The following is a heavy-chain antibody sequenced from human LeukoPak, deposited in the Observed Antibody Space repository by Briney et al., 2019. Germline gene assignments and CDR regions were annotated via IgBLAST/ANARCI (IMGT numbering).Heavy chain of an antibody. CDR2: IFSGGTT. J-gene: IGHJ5*02. CDR1: GFTVSDNY. V-gene: IGHV3-53*01. CDR3: ARHDSWAGWFDP. D-gene: IGHD3-22*01. Sequence: GGSLRLSCAASGFTVSDNYMSWVRQAPGKGLEWVSVIFSGGTTYSADSVKGRFTISRDNSKNTLYLQMNSLRAEDTAVYYCARHDSWAGWFDPWGQGTLVTVSS.